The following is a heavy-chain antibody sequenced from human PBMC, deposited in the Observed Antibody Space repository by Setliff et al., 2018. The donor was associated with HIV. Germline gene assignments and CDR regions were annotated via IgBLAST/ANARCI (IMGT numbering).Heavy chain of an antibody. CDR3: ARQRVVATTRLDAFDI. J-gene: IGHJ3*02. Sequence: GESLKISCKGSGYSFTNYWIGWVRQMPGKGLEWMGIIYPGDSDARYSPSFQGQITFSADKSVTTAYLQWSSLKASETAMYYCARQRVVATTRLDAFDIWGQGTMVTVSS. CDR1: GYSFTNYW. D-gene: IGHD2-15*01. V-gene: IGHV5-51*01. CDR2: IYPGDSDA.